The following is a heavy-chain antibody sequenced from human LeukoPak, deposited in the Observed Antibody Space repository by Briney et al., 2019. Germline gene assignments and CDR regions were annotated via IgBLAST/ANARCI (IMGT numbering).Heavy chain of an antibody. Sequence: GGSLRLSCAASGFTFSSYWMHWVRQAPGKGLVWVSRINSDGSSTTYADSVKGRFTISRDNAKNALYLQMNSLRAEDTAVYYCAKEWHYYDSSGYYPDYWGQGTLVTVSS. CDR1: GFTFSSYW. V-gene: IGHV3-74*01. D-gene: IGHD3-22*01. CDR3: AKEWHYYDSSGYYPDY. J-gene: IGHJ4*02. CDR2: INSDGSST.